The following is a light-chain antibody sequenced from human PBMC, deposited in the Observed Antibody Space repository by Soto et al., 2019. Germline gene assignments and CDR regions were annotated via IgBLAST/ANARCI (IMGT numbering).Light chain of an antibody. CDR1: QTIKSY. Sequence: DIQMTQSPSSLSASVGDRVTISCRASQTIKSYLNWYQHKPGKAPQLLISGASSLQGGVPSRFSGTASGPEFTLTISSLQPEDLATYYCQQCYTTPYTFDQGTKVDLK. V-gene: IGKV1-39*01. CDR2: GAS. J-gene: IGKJ2*01. CDR3: QQCYTTPYT.